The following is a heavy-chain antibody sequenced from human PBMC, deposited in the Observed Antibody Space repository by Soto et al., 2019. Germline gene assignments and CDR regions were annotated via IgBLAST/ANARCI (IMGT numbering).Heavy chain of an antibody. CDR2: ISSSSSYI. D-gene: IGHD3-3*01. Sequence: GGSLRLSCAASGFTFSSYSMNWVRQAPGKGLEWVSSISSSSSYIYYADSVKGRFTISRDNAKNSLYLQMNSLRAEDTAVYYCARDNRSVVIMKFDYWGQGTLVTVSS. V-gene: IGHV3-21*01. J-gene: IGHJ4*02. CDR1: GFTFSSYS. CDR3: ARDNRSVVIMKFDY.